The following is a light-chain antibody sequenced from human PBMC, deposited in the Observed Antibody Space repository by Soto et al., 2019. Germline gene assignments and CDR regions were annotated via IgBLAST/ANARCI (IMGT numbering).Light chain of an antibody. CDR2: AAS. CDR1: QSIGKH. V-gene: IGKV1-39*01. Sequence: DIQMTQSPSSLSASVGDRVTITCRASQSIGKHLNWYQQKPGKAPKFLIYAASNLQSGVPSRFSGSGSGTDFTLTVNSLQPEDFATYYCQQGYTSAITFGQGTRLRL. J-gene: IGKJ5*01. CDR3: QQGYTSAIT.